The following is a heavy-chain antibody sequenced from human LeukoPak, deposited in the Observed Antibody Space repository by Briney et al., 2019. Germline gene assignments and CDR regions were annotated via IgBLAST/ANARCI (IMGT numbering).Heavy chain of an antibody. CDR3: ARRRDSSGYVDY. D-gene: IGHD3-22*01. J-gene: IGHJ4*02. CDR1: GGSISSYY. V-gene: IGHV4-59*08. CDR2: IYYSGST. Sequence: SETLSLTCTVSGGSISSYYWSWIRQPPGEGLEWIGYIYYSGSTNYNPSLKSRVTISVDTSKNQFSLKLSYVTAADTAVYYCARRRDSSGYVDYWGQGTLVTVSS.